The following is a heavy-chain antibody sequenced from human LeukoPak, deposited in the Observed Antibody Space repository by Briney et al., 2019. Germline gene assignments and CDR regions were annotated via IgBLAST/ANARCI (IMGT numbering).Heavy chain of an antibody. V-gene: IGHV1-2*02. CDR2: INPNSGGT. CDR3: ATTDDILTGYFPLDY. CDR1: GYTFTGYY. Sequence: ASVKVSCTASGYTFTGYYMHWVRQAPGQGLEWMGWINPNSGGTNYAQKFQGRVTMTRDTSVSTAYMELSRLRSDDTAVYYCATTDDILTGYFPLDYWGQGTLVTVSS. D-gene: IGHD3-9*01. J-gene: IGHJ4*02.